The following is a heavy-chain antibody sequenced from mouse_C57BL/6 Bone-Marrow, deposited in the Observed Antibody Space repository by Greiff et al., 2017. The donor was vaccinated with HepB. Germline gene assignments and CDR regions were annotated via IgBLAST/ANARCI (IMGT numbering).Heavy chain of an antibody. CDR3: ARRGRIYAMDY. Sequence: VQGVESGAELVRPGASVKLSCKASGYTFTDYYINWVKQRPGQGLEWIARIYPGSGNTYYNEKFKGKATLTAEKSSSTAYMQLSSLTSEDSAVYFCARRGRIYAMDYWGQGTSVTVSS. V-gene: IGHV1-76*01. J-gene: IGHJ4*01. D-gene: IGHD3-3*01. CDR1: GYTFTDYY. CDR2: IYPGSGNT.